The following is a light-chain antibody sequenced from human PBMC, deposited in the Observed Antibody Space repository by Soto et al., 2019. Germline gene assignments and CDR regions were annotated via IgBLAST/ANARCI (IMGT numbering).Light chain of an antibody. J-gene: IGKJ1*01. Sequence: EIGMTQSPATLSVSPGERATLSCRASQSVSSKLAWYQQKPGQAPRLLIYGASTRATGIPARFSGSGSETEFTLTISSLQSEDFAVYYCQEYKYSKKFGQGTKVDIK. V-gene: IGKV3-15*01. CDR3: QEYKYSKK. CDR1: QSVSSK. CDR2: GAS.